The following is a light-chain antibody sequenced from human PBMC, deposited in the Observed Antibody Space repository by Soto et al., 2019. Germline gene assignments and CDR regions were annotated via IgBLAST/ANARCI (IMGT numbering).Light chain of an antibody. V-gene: IGKV2-28*01. J-gene: IGKJ1*01. Sequence: DIVLTQSPLSLPVTPGEPASISCRSSQSLLHSNGNIYLDWYLQKTGQSPQLLISLGSIRASGVPDRFSGSGSGTDFTLKITRVEAEDVGVYYCMQAIQAPRTFGLGTKVEIK. CDR2: LGS. CDR3: MQAIQAPRT. CDR1: QSLLHSNGNIY.